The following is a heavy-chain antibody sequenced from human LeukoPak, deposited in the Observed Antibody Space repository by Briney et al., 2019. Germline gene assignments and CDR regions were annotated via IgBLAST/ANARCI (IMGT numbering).Heavy chain of an antibody. J-gene: IGHJ4*02. CDR2: IYYSGST. Sequence: SQTLSLTCTVSGGSISSGDYHWSWIRQPPGKGLEWIGYIYYSGSTYYNPSLKSRVTISVDTSKNQFSLKLSSVTAADTAVYYCARGRRGYSGYEFDYWGQGTLVTVSS. D-gene: IGHD5-12*01. CDR3: ARGRRGYSGYEFDY. CDR1: GGSISSGDYH. V-gene: IGHV4-30-4*01.